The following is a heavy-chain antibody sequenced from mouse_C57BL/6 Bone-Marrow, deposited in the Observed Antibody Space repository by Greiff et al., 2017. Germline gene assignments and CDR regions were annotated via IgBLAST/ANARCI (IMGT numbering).Heavy chain of an antibody. CDR1: GYTFTSYW. V-gene: IGHV1-50*01. Sequence: QVQLQQPGAELVQPGASVKLSCKASGYTFTSYWMQWVKQRPGQGLEWIGEIDPSDSYTYYNQKFKGKATLTVDTSSSTAYMQLRSLTSEDSAVYYCARYDGSSYFDYWGQGTTLTVSS. J-gene: IGHJ2*01. CDR3: ARYDGSSYFDY. D-gene: IGHD1-1*01. CDR2: IDPSDSYT.